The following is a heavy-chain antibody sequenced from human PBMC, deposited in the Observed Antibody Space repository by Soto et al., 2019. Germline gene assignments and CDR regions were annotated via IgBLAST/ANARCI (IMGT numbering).Heavy chain of an antibody. CDR1: GGTFSSYA. CDR2: IIPIFGTA. Sequence: QVQLVQSGAEVKKPGSSVKVSCKASGGTFSSYAISWVRQAPGQGLEWMGGIIPIFGTANYAQKFQGRVTITADESTSTAYMELSSLRSEDTAVYYCARDKDDSSGYRRSWGRDYYYYGMDVWGQGTTVTVSS. J-gene: IGHJ6*02. CDR3: ARDKDDSSGYRRSWGRDYYYYGMDV. D-gene: IGHD3-22*01. V-gene: IGHV1-69*01.